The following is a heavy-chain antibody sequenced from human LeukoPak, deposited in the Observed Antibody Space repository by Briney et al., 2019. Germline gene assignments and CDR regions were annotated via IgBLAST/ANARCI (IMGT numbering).Heavy chain of an antibody. CDR3: ARGRITMVRGVKRHAFDI. J-gene: IGHJ3*02. CDR2: IYYSGST. Sequence: PSETLSLTCAVSGGSISSGGYSWSWIRQPPGKGLEWIGYIYYSGSTYYNPSLKSRVTISVDTSKNQFSLKLSSVTAADTAVYYCARGRITMVRGVKRHAFDIWGQGTMVTVSS. D-gene: IGHD3-10*01. V-gene: IGHV4-30-4*07. CDR1: GGSISSGGYS.